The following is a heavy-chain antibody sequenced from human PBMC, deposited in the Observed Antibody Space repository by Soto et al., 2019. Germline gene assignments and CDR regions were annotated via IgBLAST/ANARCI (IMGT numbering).Heavy chain of an antibody. CDR2: IYWNDDK. D-gene: IGHD3-16*01. CDR1: GFSVSARGVG. Sequence: QITLKESGPTLVKPTQTLTLTCALSGFSVSARGVGVGWIRQPPGKALEWLAIIYWNDDKLYRPSLQSRLTITKDTSKNQVVLTMTNMDTVDTATYYCAHSPWGAAPDYWGQGTPVTVSS. V-gene: IGHV2-5*01. CDR3: AHSPWGAAPDY. J-gene: IGHJ4*02.